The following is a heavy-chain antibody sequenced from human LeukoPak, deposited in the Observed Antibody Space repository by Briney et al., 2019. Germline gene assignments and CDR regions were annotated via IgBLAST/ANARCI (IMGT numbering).Heavy chain of an antibody. CDR3: ARTRRGSFDY. J-gene: IGHJ4*02. V-gene: IGHV4-34*01. Sequence: SETLSLTCAVYGGSFSGYYWSWIRQPPGKGLEWIGEINHSGSTNYNPSLKSRVTISVDTSKNQSSLKLSSVTAADTAVYYCARTRRGSFDYWGQGTLVTVSS. CDR2: INHSGST. CDR1: GGSFSGYY. D-gene: IGHD5-12*01.